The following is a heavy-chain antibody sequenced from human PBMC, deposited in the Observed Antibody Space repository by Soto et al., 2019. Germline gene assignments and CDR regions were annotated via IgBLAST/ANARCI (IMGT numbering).Heavy chain of an antibody. D-gene: IGHD1-1*01. CDR1: GYTFSTYG. Sequence: ASVKVSCKASGYTFSTYGMHWVRQAPGQSLEWMGWLNGGTGQTRYSQRFQDRVIITRDTSASTGYMELSSLRSEDTALYYCGRGKGMEENYFYYGLAIWGKGTTATVP. CDR2: LNGGTGQT. J-gene: IGHJ6*04. CDR3: GRGKGMEENYFYYGLAI. V-gene: IGHV1-3*01.